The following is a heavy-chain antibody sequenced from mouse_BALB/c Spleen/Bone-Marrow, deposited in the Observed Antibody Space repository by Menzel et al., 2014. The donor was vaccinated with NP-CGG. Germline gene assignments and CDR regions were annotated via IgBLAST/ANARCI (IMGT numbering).Heavy chain of an antibody. D-gene: IGHD1-2*01. Sequence: VQLQQSGAELVKPGASVKLSCKVSGYTFTNYYVYWVKQRPGQGLEWIGEINPSNGVTNFNEKFMIKATLTVDSSSSTAYMHLSSLTSEDSAVYYCTRSGFYGYGTYFDVWGAGPTVTVSS. CDR3: TRSGFYGYGTYFDV. CDR1: GYTFTNYY. J-gene: IGHJ1*01. CDR2: INPSNGVT. V-gene: IGHV1S81*02.